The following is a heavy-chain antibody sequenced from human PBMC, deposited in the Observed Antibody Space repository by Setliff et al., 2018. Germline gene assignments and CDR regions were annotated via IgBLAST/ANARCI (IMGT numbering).Heavy chain of an antibody. CDR1: GFTFSNAW. J-gene: IGHJ4*02. V-gene: IGHV3-15*01. Sequence: GGSLRLSCTASGFTFSNAWMSWVRQAPGKGLEWVGRIKRITDSGTIDHAAPVKGRFTVSRDDSKDTVYLQMNDLKTEDTGVYYCTGRTYGHQLGDYWGQGTLVTVSS. CDR3: TGRTYGHQLGDY. D-gene: IGHD3-10*01. CDR2: IKRITDSGTI.